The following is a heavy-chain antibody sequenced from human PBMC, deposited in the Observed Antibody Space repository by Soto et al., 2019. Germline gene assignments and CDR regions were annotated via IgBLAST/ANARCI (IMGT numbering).Heavy chain of an antibody. Sequence: EVQLVQSGAEVKKPGESLKISCKGSGYSFTSYWIGWVRQMPGKGLEWMGIIYPGDSDTRYSPSFQGQVTISADKSISTAYPQWSSLKASDTAMYYCARHVLLWFGEPIDAFDIWGQGTMVTVSS. CDR1: GYSFTSYW. J-gene: IGHJ3*02. D-gene: IGHD3-10*01. CDR3: ARHVLLWFGEPIDAFDI. V-gene: IGHV5-51*01. CDR2: IYPGDSDT.